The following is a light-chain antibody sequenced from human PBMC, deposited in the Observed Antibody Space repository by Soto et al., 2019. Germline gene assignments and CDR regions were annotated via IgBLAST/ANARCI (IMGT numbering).Light chain of an antibody. Sequence: QSVLAQPASVSGSPGQSITISCTGASSNIGDYNYVSWYQQNQGKAPKLIIYHVSYRPSGVSDRFPASKSGNTASLTISRLRAEDEADYYCASYTTSNTFVFGTGTKVTVL. CDR2: HVS. J-gene: IGLJ1*01. V-gene: IGLV2-14*01. CDR3: ASYTTSNTFV. CDR1: SSNIGDYNY.